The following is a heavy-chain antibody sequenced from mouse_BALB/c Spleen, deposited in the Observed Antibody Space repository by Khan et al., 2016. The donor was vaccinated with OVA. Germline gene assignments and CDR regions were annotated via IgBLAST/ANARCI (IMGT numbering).Heavy chain of an antibody. D-gene: IGHD1-1*01. J-gene: IGHJ3*01. CDR2: INTGGDYI. CDR1: GFTFSTYA. V-gene: IGHV5-6*01. CDR3: ARHNYGPFAY. Sequence: EVELVESGGDLVKPGGSLKLSCAASGFTFSTYAMSWVRQTPDKRLEWVATINTGGDYIYYPDSVTGRFTISRDNAKNTLYLQMSSLRSEDTAMYYCARHNYGPFAYWGQGTLVTGSA.